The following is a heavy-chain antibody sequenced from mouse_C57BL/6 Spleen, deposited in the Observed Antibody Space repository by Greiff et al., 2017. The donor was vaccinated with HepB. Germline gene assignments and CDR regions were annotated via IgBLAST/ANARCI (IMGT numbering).Heavy chain of an antibody. J-gene: IGHJ4*01. D-gene: IGHD1-1*01. CDR1: GFSLTSYA. Sequence: QVQLKESGPGLVAPSQSLSITCTVSGFSLTSYAISWVRQPPGKGLEWLGVIWTGGGTNYNSALKSRLSIGKDNSKSQVFLKMNSLQTDDTARYYCALTTVVPYYAMDYWGQGTSVTVSS. CDR3: ALTTVVPYYAMDY. V-gene: IGHV2-9-1*01. CDR2: IWTGGGT.